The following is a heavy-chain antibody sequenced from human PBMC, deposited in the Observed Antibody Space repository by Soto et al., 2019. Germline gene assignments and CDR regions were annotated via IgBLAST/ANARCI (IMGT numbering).Heavy chain of an antibody. V-gene: IGHV3-48*02. CDR2: ISSSSSAI. D-gene: IGHD3-22*01. CDR3: AKVNYYDTSGYYLYYYYYGMGV. CDR1: GFTFSSYS. J-gene: IGHJ6*02. Sequence: GGSLRLSCAASGFTFSSYSMNWVRQAPGKGLEWLSYISSSSSAIYYADSVKGRFTISRDNAKNSLYLQMNSLRDEDTAVYYCAKVNYYDTSGYYLYYYYYGMGVWGQGTTVTVSS.